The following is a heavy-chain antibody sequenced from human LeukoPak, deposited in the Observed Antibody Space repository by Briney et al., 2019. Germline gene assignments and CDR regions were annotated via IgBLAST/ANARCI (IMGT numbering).Heavy chain of an antibody. V-gene: IGHV1-69*13. D-gene: IGHD6-19*01. Sequence: SVKVSCKASGGTFSSYAISWVRQAPGQGLEWMGGIIPIFGTANYAQKFQGRVTITADESTSTAYMELSSLRSEDTAVYYCAREDSSGYNWFDPWGQGTLVTVSS. J-gene: IGHJ5*02. CDR3: AREDSSGYNWFDP. CDR2: IIPIFGTA. CDR1: GGTFSSYA.